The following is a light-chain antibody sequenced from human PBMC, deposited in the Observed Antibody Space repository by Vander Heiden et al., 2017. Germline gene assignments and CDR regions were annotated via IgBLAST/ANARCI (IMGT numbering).Light chain of an antibody. Sequence: SYELTQPPSVSVSPGQTASITCSGDKLGDKYACWYQQKPGQSPVLVIYQDSKRPSGIPERLSGSNSGNTATLTISGTQAMDEADYYCQAWDSSTADVVFGGGTKLTVL. V-gene: IGLV3-1*01. CDR3: QAWDSSTADVV. J-gene: IGLJ2*01. CDR1: KLGDKY. CDR2: QDS.